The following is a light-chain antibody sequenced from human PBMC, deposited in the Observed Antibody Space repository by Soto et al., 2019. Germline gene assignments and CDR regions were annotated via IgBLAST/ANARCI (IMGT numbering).Light chain of an antibody. J-gene: IGLJ3*02. Sequence: QSVLTQPASVSGSPGQSITFSCTGTSSDIGAYDFVSWYQQHPGKAPKLIIFEVNNRPSGVSDRFSGSKSGHTASLTISGLQPEDEAHYYCCSYAGGNNWVFGGGTKLTVL. CDR1: SSDIGAYDF. CDR3: CSYAGGNNWV. CDR2: EVN. V-gene: IGLV2-23*02.